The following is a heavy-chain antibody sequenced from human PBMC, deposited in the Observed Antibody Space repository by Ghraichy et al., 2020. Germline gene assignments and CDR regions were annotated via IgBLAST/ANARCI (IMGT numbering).Heavy chain of an antibody. J-gene: IGHJ2*01. CDR3: ARLPLPRRAAVVDWYFDL. CDR2: ITGSSITI. D-gene: IGHD6-13*01. CDR1: GFSFSDYS. V-gene: IGHV3-48*01. Sequence: GGSLRLSCAGSGFSFSDYSMIWVRLTPRKALEWVSYITGSSITIYYTDSVKGRFTISRDNAKNSLYLQMNSLRAEDTAVYYCARLPLPRRAAVVDWYFDLWGRGTLVAVSS.